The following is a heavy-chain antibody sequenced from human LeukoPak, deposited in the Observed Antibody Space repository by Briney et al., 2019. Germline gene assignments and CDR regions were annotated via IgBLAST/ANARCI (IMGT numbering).Heavy chain of an antibody. Sequence: SVKVSCKASGGTFSSYAISWVRQAPGQGLEWMGGIIPIFGTANYAQKFQGRVTITRDTSASTAYMELSSLRSEDTAVYYCARDGDDSSGPPGFWGQGTLVTVSS. CDR2: IIPIFGTA. V-gene: IGHV1-69*05. CDR3: ARDGDDSSGPPGF. CDR1: GGTFSSYA. D-gene: IGHD3-22*01. J-gene: IGHJ4*02.